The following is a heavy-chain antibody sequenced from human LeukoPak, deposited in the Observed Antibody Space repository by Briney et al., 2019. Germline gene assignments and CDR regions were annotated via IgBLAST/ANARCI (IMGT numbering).Heavy chain of an antibody. V-gene: IGHV4-34*01. CDR3: TRDIGDFVSDF. J-gene: IGHJ4*02. Sequence: SETLSLTCAVYGGSFSGYYWSWIRQPPGKGLEWIGEINHSGSTNYNPSLQSRVTISADTSKNQFALDLRSVTAADTAVYYCTRDIGDFVSDFWGQGTLVTVSS. D-gene: IGHD2-21*02. CDR2: INHSGST. CDR1: GGSFSGYY.